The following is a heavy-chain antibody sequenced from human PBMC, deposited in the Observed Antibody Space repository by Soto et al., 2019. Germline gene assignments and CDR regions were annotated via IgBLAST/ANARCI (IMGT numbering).Heavy chain of an antibody. V-gene: IGHV1-8*01. Sequence: VASVKVSCKASGYTFTSYDINWVRQATGQGLEWMGWMNPNSGNTGYAQKFQGRVTMTRNTSISTAYVELSSLRSEDTAVYYCARAWQRLGMYYFDYWGQGTLVTVAS. CDR3: ARAWQRLGMYYFDY. D-gene: IGHD6-25*01. CDR2: MNPNSGNT. CDR1: GYTFTSYD. J-gene: IGHJ4*02.